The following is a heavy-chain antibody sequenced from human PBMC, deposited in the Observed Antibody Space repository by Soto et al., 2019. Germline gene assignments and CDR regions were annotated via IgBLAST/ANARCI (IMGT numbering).Heavy chain of an antibody. CDR2: ISSRSSYI. V-gene: IGHV3-21*06. D-gene: IGHD3-10*01. CDR3: AILLVWFGELLGPVDY. Sequence: GGSLRLSCAASGFTFSSYSMNWARQAPGKGLEWVSSISSRSSYIHYADSVKGRFTISGDNAKSSLYLQMNSLRAEDTAVYYCAILLVWFGELLGPVDYWGQGTLVTVSS. J-gene: IGHJ4*02. CDR1: GFTFSSYS.